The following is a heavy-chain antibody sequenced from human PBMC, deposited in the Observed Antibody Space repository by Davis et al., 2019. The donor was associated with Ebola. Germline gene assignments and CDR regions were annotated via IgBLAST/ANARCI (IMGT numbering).Heavy chain of an antibody. V-gene: IGHV4-34*01. CDR1: GGSFSGYY. CDR3: ASALVATLGFGRTSLLPMDV. D-gene: IGHD5-12*01. J-gene: IGHJ6*02. Sequence: SETLSLTCAVYGGSFSGYYWSWIRQPPGKGLEWIGEINHSGSTNYNPSLKSRVTISVDTSKNQFSLGLISVTPEDTAVYFCASALVATLGFGRTSLLPMDVWGQGTTVTVSS. CDR2: INHSGST.